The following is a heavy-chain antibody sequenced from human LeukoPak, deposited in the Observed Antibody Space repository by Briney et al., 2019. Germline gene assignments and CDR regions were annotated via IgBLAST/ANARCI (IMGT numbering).Heavy chain of an antibody. CDR2: INHSGST. V-gene: IGHV4-34*01. J-gene: IGHJ6*03. Sequence: SSETLSLTCAVYGGSFSDYYWSWIRQPPGKGLEWIGEINHSGSTNYSPSLKSRVTISVDTSKNQFSLKLSSVTAADTAVYYCARHRGTVNTKYYYYMDVWGKGTTVTISS. CDR1: GGSFSDYY. CDR3: ARHRGTVNTKYYYYMDV. D-gene: IGHD4-17*01.